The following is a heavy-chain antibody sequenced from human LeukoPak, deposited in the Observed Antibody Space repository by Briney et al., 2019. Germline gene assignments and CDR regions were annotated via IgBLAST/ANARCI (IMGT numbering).Heavy chain of an antibody. J-gene: IGHJ4*02. Sequence: ASVKVSCKVSGYTLTELSMHWVRQAPGKGLEWMGGFDPEDGETIYAQKFQGRVTMTEDTSTDTAYMELSSLRSEDTAVYYCATLAYCGGDCYSAFDYWGQGTLVTVSS. CDR2: FDPEDGET. CDR3: ATLAYCGGDCYSAFDY. V-gene: IGHV1-24*01. CDR1: GYTLTELS. D-gene: IGHD2-21*02.